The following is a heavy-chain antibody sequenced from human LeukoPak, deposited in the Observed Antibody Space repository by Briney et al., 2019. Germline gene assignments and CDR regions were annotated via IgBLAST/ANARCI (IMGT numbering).Heavy chain of an antibody. CDR2: ISSSSSYI. D-gene: IGHD2-8*01. CDR3: AKDIVLMVYAPTSFDY. J-gene: IGHJ4*02. V-gene: IGHV3-21*01. Sequence: PGGSLRLSCAASGFTFSSYSMNWVRQAPGKGLEWVSSISSSSSYIYYADSVKGRFTISRDNAKNSLYLQMNSLRAEDTAVYYCAKDIVLMVYAPTSFDYWGQGTLVTVSS. CDR1: GFTFSSYS.